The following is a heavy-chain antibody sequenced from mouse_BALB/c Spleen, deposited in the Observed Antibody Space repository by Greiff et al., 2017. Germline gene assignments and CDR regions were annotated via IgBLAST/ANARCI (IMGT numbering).Heavy chain of an antibody. V-gene: IGHV1-7*01. CDR3: ARGPFDY. J-gene: IGHJ2*01. CDR2: INPSTGYT. Sequence: QVQLQQSGAELAKPGASVKMSCKASGYTFTSYWMHWVKQRPGQGLEWIGYINPSTGYTEYNQKFKDKATLTADKSSSTAYMQLSSLTSEDSAVYYCARGPFDYWGQGTTLTVSS. CDR1: GYTFTSYW.